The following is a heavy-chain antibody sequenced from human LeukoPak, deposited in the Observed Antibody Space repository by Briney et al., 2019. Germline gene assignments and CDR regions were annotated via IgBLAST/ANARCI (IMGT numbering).Heavy chain of an antibody. CDR1: GYSFTSYR. J-gene: IGHJ6*03. D-gene: IGHD4-17*01. V-gene: IGHV5-51*01. CDR3: ARHRADYGDYFRYYYYMDV. CDR2: IYPGDSDT. Sequence: GESLKISCKGSGYSFTSYRIGWVRQMPGKGLEWMGIIYPGDSDTRYSPSFQGQVTISADKSISTAYLQWSSLKASDTAMYYCARHRADYGDYFRYYYYMDVWGKGTTVTVSS.